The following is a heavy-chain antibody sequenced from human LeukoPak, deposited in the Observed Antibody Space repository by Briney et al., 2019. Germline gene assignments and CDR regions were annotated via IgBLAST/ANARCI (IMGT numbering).Heavy chain of an antibody. CDR1: GGSFSGYY. V-gene: IGHV4-34*01. Sequence: PSETLSLTCAVYGGSFSGYYWSWIRQPPGKGLEWIGEINHSGSTYYNPSLKSRVTISVDTSKNQFSLKLSSVTAADTAVYYCARHPGNSRAFDIWGQGTMVTVSS. CDR2: INHSGST. J-gene: IGHJ3*02. D-gene: IGHD4-23*01. CDR3: ARHPGNSRAFDI.